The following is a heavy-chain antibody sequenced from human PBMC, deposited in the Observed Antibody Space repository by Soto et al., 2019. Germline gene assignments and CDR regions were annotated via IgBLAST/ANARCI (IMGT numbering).Heavy chain of an antibody. CDR1: GYTFTSYG. J-gene: IGHJ6*02. CDR3: PVSLWFGELLSDYYGMDV. CDR2: MNPNSGNT. D-gene: IGHD3-10*01. V-gene: IGHV1-8*02. Sequence: ASVKVSCKASGYTFTSYGISWVRQAPGQGLEWMGWMNPNSGNTGYAQKFQGRVTMTRNTSISTAYMELSSLRSEDTAVYYCPVSLWFGELLSDYYGMDVWGQGTTVTVSS.